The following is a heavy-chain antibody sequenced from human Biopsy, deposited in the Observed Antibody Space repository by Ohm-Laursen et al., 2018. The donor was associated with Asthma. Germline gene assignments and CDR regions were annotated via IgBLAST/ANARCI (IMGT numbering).Heavy chain of an antibody. V-gene: IGHV1-18*04. CDR2: ISAYKGNT. D-gene: IGHD1-26*01. CDR3: ARDGPVGSPFGY. J-gene: IGHJ4*02. CDR1: GYTFTSYG. Sequence: ASVTVSCKTSGYTFTSYGISWVRQAPGQGLEWMGWISAYKGNTNYAQKLQGRVTMTTDTSTSTAYMELRSVRSDGSAVDYCARDGPVGSPFGYWGQGTLVTVSS.